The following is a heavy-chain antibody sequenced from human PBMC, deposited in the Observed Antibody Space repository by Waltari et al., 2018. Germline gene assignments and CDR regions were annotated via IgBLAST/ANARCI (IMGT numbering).Heavy chain of an antibody. Sequence: QVQLQESGPGLVQPSQTLSLTCSVSGFSLSSGPCYWSWIRQHPGKGLEWIGYISHSGDTDYSPSLRSRLTLSVDTSKNQFSLKLDSVTAADTGVYFCAGRGAKMFSIWGRGTLVTVSS. CDR3: AGRGAKMFSI. CDR1: GFSLSSGPCY. V-gene: IGHV4-31*02. J-gene: IGHJ4*02. CDR2: ISHSGDT. D-gene: IGHD3-3*02.